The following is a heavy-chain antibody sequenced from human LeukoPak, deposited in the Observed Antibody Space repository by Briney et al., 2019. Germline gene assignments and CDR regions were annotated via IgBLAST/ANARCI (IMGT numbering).Heavy chain of an antibody. CDR3: AKQVSCDTTTCYSGMPPDY. J-gene: IGHJ4*02. D-gene: IGHD2/OR15-2a*01. V-gene: IGHV3-23*01. Sequence: GGSLRLSCAASGFPFSRYAMSWDRQTPERGLEWVSVISGSDGSRYYADSVKGRFTISRDDSRNKVYLQMNNLRAEDTAVYYCAKQVSCDTTTCYSGMPPDYWGQGTLVTVSS. CDR1: GFPFSRYA. CDR2: ISGSDGSR.